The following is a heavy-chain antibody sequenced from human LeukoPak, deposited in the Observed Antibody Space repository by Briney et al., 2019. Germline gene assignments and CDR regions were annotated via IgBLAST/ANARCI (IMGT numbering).Heavy chain of an antibody. CDR1: GFTVSSNY. CDR3: ASGIAAAGLGFYYYGMDV. J-gene: IGHJ6*02. CDR2: IYSGGST. V-gene: IGHV3-53*01. Sequence: PGGSLRLSCAASGFTVSSNYMSWVRQAPGKGLEWVSVIYSGGSTYYADSVKGRFTISRDNSKNTLYLQMNSLRAEDTAVYYCASGIAAAGLGFYYYGMDVWGQGTTVTVSS. D-gene: IGHD6-13*01.